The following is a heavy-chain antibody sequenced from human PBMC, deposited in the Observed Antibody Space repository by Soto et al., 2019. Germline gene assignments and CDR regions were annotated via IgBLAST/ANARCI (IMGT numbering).Heavy chain of an antibody. V-gene: IGHV4-34*01. Sequence: SETLSLTCAVYGGSFSGYYWSWIRQPPGKGLEWIGEINHSGSTNYNPSLKSRVTISVDTSKNQFSLKLSSVTAADTAVYYCARGGVVRYDFWSGYDSRGELRYYYGMDVWGQGTTVTVSS. CDR2: INHSGST. D-gene: IGHD3-3*01. J-gene: IGHJ6*02. CDR3: ARGGVVRYDFWSGYDSRGELRYYYGMDV. CDR1: GGSFSGYY.